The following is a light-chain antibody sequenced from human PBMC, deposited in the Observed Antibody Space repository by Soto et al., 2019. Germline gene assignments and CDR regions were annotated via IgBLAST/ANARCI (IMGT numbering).Light chain of an antibody. J-gene: IGKJ5*01. CDR1: QAISNF. Sequence: DIQMTQSPSFLSASVGDRVTITCRASQAISNFFNWYQQQPGKAPNLLIFAAKTLQSGLPARFSGSGYGTDFTLTITSLQPEDVAIYYCQQCYATPLTFGRGTRV. CDR2: AAK. CDR3: QQCYATPLT. V-gene: IGKV1-39*01.